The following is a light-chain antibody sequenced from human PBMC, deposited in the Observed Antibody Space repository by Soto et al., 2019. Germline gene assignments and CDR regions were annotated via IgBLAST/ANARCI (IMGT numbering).Light chain of an antibody. Sequence: DIRLTQSPSFLFASVGDRVTITCRASQAVGHFLAWYQQKPGKAPKLLMYAASTLQSDVPARFRGSGSGTEFTLTINSLQPEDFATYYWQQLDSYLSFSFGGGTKVEI. J-gene: IGKJ4*01. V-gene: IGKV1-9*01. CDR1: QAVGHF. CDR3: QQLDSYLSFS. CDR2: AAS.